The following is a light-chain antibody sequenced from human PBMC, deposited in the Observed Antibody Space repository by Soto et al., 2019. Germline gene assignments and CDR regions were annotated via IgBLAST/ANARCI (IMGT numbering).Light chain of an antibody. CDR1: QSVSTY. Sequence: EILLTQSPATLSLSPGERATLSCRASQSVSTYLAWYQQKPGQAPRLLINDVSNRATGIPARFSGSGSGTDFTLTISSLEPEDFAVYYCQRRDTFGQGTKLEIK. CDR3: QRRDT. V-gene: IGKV3-11*01. J-gene: IGKJ2*01. CDR2: DVS.